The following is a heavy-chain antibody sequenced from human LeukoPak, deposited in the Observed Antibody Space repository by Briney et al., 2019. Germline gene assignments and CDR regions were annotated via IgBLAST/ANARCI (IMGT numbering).Heavy chain of an antibody. V-gene: IGHV1-3*01. CDR2: INAGNGNT. CDR1: GYTFTSYA. Sequence: ASVKVSCKASGYTFTSYAMHWVRQAPGQRLEWMGWINAGNGNTKYSQKFQGRVTITRDTSASTAYMELSSLRSEDTAVYYCARVPLRYFVWLPFDYWGQGTLVTVSS. D-gene: IGHD3-9*01. J-gene: IGHJ4*02. CDR3: ARVPLRYFVWLPFDY.